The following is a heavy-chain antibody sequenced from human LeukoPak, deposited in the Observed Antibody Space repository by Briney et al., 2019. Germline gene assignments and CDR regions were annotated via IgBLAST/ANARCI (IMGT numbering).Heavy chain of an antibody. D-gene: IGHD3-22*01. CDR1: GYTLTELS. V-gene: IGHV1-24*01. J-gene: IGHJ4*02. CDR3: ATDISLSSGYVY. CDR2: FDPEDGET. Sequence: ASVKVSCKVSGYTLTELSMHWVRQAPGKGLEWMGGFDPEDGETIYAQKFQGGVTTTEDTSTDTAYMELSSLRSEDTAVYYCATDISLSSGYVYWGQGTLVTVSS.